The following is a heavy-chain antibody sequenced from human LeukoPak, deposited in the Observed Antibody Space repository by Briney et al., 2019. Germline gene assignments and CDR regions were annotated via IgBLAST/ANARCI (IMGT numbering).Heavy chain of an antibody. J-gene: IGHJ3*02. D-gene: IGHD2-8*02. CDR2: ISGSGGST. CDR3: AKGGISSVYHAFDI. Sequence: GGSLRLSCAASVFTFSRYAMSWVRQAPGKGLEWVSAISGSGGSTYYADSVKGRFTISRDNSKNTLFFQMNSLRVEDTAVYYCAKGGISSVYHAFDIWGQGTMVTVSS. V-gene: IGHV3-23*01. CDR1: VFTFSRYA.